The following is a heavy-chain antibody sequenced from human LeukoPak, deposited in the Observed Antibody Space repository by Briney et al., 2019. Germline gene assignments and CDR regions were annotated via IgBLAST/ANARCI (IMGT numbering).Heavy chain of an antibody. V-gene: IGHV1-2*02. CDR3: ARDRRFLEWLLPLDY. D-gene: IGHD3-3*01. Sequence: GASVKVSCKASGYTFTGYYMHWVRQAPGQGLEWMGWINPNSGGTNYAQKFQGRVTMTRDTSISTAYMELSRLRSDDTAVYYCARDRRFLEWLLPLDYWGQGTQVTVSS. J-gene: IGHJ4*02. CDR2: INPNSGGT. CDR1: GYTFTGYY.